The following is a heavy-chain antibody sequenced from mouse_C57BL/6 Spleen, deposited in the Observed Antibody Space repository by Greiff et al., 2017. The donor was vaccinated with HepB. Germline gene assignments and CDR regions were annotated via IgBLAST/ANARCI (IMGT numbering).Heavy chain of an antibody. CDR2: ISDGGSYT. CDR1: GFTFSSYA. CDR3: ARAYDGYSVGYFDV. Sequence: EVHLVESGGGLVKPGGSLKLSCAASGFTFSSYAMSWVRQTPEKRLEWVATISDGGSYTYYPDNLKGRFTFSRDNAKNNLYLQMSHLKSEDTAMYYCARAYDGYSVGYFDVWGKGTTVTVSS. D-gene: IGHD2-3*01. V-gene: IGHV5-4*01. J-gene: IGHJ1*03.